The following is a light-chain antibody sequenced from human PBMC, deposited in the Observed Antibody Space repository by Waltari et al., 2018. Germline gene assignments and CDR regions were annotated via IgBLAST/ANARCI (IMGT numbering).Light chain of an antibody. CDR1: SLRSYY. V-gene: IGLV3-19*01. CDR3: NSRDSSGNHLV. Sequence: SSELTQDPAVSVALGQTVRITCQGDSLRSYYASWYQQKPGQAPVLVISGKNNRPSGIPYRFSGSSSGNTASLTITGAQAEDEADYYCNSRDSSGNHLVFGGGTKLTVL. J-gene: IGLJ3*02. CDR2: GKN.